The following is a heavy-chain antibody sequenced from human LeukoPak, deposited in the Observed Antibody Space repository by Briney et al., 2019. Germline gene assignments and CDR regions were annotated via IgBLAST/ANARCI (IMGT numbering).Heavy chain of an antibody. CDR3: ARGALPGYSSSWWEYNWFDP. Sequence: SQTLSLTCTVSGGSISSGSYYWSWIRQPAGKGLEWIGRIYTSGSTNYNPSLKSRVTISVDTSKNQFSPKLSSVTAADTAVYYCARGALPGYSSSWWEYNWFDPWGQGTLVTVSS. D-gene: IGHD6-13*01. V-gene: IGHV4-61*02. CDR1: GGSISSGSYY. CDR2: IYTSGST. J-gene: IGHJ5*02.